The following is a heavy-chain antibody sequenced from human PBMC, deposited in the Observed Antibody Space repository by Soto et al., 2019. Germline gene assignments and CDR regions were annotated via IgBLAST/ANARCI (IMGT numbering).Heavy chain of an antibody. D-gene: IGHD6-6*01. Sequence: EVQLVESGGGLVQPGGSLRLSCAASGFTFSSYAMHWVRQAPGKGLEYVSAISSNGGSTYYANSVKGRFTISRDNSKNTLYLQMGSLRAEDMAVYYCAVEYSSSSATDYWGQGTLVTVSS. CDR1: GFTFSSYA. CDR3: AVEYSSSSATDY. V-gene: IGHV3-64*01. CDR2: ISSNGGST. J-gene: IGHJ4*02.